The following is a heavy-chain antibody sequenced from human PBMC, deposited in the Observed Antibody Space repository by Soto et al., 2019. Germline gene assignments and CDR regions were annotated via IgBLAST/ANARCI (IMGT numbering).Heavy chain of an antibody. CDR2: ITGSGSST. V-gene: IGHV3-23*01. CDR1: GFTFSSYA. J-gene: IGHJ6*03. Sequence: EVQLLESGGGLVQPGGSRRLSCAACGFTFSSYAMSWVRQAPGKGLEWVSGITGSGSSTYYADSVKGRFTISRDNSKNTLYLQMNSLRAEDTAVYYCAKPGSGYDILTGYYDPYYYYMDVWGKGTTVTVSS. CDR3: AKPGSGYDILTGYYDPYYYYMDV. D-gene: IGHD3-9*01.